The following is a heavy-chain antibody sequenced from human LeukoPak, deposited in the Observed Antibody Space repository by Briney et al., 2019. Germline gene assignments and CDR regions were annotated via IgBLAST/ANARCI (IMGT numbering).Heavy chain of an antibody. CDR1: GFTFSSYA. Sequence: GGSLRLSCAASGFTFSSYAMSWVRQAPGKGLEWVSAISGSGGSTYYADSVKGRFTISRDNSKNTLYLQMNSPRAEDTAVYYCAKDLERGVIVVALDYWGQGTLVTVSS. D-gene: IGHD3-22*01. CDR2: ISGSGGST. CDR3: AKDLERGVIVVALDY. J-gene: IGHJ4*02. V-gene: IGHV3-23*01.